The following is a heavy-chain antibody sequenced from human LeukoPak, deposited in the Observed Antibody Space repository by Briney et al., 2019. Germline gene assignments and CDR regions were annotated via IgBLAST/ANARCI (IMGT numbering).Heavy chain of an antibody. CDR3: TTGPEPAAMVFDF. Sequence: GGSLRLSCVASGFTFTNTWMSWVRQAPGKGLEWVGRLKSNRDGGTTDYAAPVEGRFSISRDDSRNTLFLQMDSLKTDDTAVYFCTTGPEPAAMVFDFWGQGTLVTVSS. D-gene: IGHD2-2*01. V-gene: IGHV3-15*01. J-gene: IGHJ4*02. CDR1: GFTFTNTW. CDR2: LKSNRDGGTT.